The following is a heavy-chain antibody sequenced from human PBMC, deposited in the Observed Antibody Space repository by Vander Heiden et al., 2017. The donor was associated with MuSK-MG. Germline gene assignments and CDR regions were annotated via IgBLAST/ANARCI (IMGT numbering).Heavy chain of an antibody. Sequence: EVQLLESGGGLVQPGGSLRLSCAASGFTFSSYAMSWVGQAPGKGLGWVSAISGSGGSTYYADSVKGRFTISRDNSKNTLYLQMNSLRAEDTAVYYCAKGPSGSTLYYYYGMDVWGQGTTVTVSS. CDR3: AKGPSGSTLYYYYGMDV. V-gene: IGHV3-23*01. J-gene: IGHJ6*02. CDR2: ISGSGGST. D-gene: IGHD1-1*01. CDR1: GFTFSSYA.